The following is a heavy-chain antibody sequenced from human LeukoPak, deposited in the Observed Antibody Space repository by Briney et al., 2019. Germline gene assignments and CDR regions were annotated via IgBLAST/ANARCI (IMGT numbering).Heavy chain of an antibody. CDR2: IKQDGSEK. J-gene: IGHJ5*01. D-gene: IGHD6-13*01. Sequence: GGSLRLSCAASGFTFSSYWMSWVRQAPGKGLEWVADIKQDGSEKYYVDSVKGRFTISRDNAKNSLYLQMNSLRAEDTAVYYCAKDEEDSSSWFGYWGRGTLVTVSS. V-gene: IGHV3-7*01. CDR3: AKDEEDSSSWFGY. CDR1: GFTFSSYW.